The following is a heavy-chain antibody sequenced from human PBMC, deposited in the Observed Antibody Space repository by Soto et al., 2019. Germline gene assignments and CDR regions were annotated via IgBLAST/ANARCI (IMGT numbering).Heavy chain of an antibody. J-gene: IGHJ5*01. CDR2: IKHTGDA. CDR3: AREGRLHWFAS. CDR1: GDSIKTETW. Sequence: PSETLSLTCAVSGDSIKTETWWSWLRQLPGTGLEWIGEIKHTGDANANPALRSRVSMSVDRTKNQFFLNLRSVSAADTAVYFCAREGRLHWFASCGQGTLVPVSS. V-gene: IGHV4-4*02.